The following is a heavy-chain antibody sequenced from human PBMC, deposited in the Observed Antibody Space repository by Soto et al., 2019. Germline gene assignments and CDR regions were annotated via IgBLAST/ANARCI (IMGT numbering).Heavy chain of an antibody. CDR1: GFTFTNYA. D-gene: IGHD3-16*01. J-gene: IGHJ5*02. CDR3: ARGTTFRGPFDP. V-gene: IGHV3-23*01. CDR2: ISGSGSGT. Sequence: EVQLLESGGGLVQPGGSLRLSCAASGFTFTNYAMAWVRQAPGKGPEWVSVISGSGSGTYYADSVKGRFTISRDNSKNTLYLQMNSLRGEDTAVYYCARGTTFRGPFDPWGQGTLVTVSS.